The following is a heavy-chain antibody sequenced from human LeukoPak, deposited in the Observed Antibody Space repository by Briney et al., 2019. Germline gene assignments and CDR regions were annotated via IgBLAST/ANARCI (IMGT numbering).Heavy chain of an antibody. J-gene: IGHJ6*02. V-gene: IGHV1-2*02. Sequence: ATMKVSCKSSIYTFTAYQIHWVRQAPGQGLAWMGWINPKNDGTNIAQKFHGRVAMTTDTSINTAYLELSRLSSDDTALYYCARDRYDILSQNYYYYGMDVWGQGTTVTVSS. CDR3: ARDRYDILSQNYYYYGMDV. CDR1: IYTFTAYQ. CDR2: INPKNDGT. D-gene: IGHD3-9*01.